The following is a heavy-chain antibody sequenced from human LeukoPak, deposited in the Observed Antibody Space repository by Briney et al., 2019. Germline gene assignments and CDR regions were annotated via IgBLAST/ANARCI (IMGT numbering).Heavy chain of an antibody. Sequence: PGGSLRLSCAASGFTFSSYGMHWVRQAPGKGLEWVAFIRYDGSNKYYADPVKGRFTISRDNSKNTLYLQMNSLRAEDTAVYYCAKNLGGGYHTALDYWGQGTLVTVSS. V-gene: IGHV3-30*02. CDR2: IRYDGSNK. J-gene: IGHJ4*02. CDR1: GFTFSSYG. D-gene: IGHD5-12*01. CDR3: AKNLGGGYHTALDY.